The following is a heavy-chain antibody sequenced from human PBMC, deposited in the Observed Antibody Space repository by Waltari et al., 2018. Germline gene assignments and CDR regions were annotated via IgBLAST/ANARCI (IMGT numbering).Heavy chain of an antibody. Sequence: QVQLQESGPGLVKPSETLSLTCTVSGGSISSYYWSWIRQPPGKGLEWIGYIYYSGSTHSNPSLKSRVTISVDTSKNQFSLKLSSVTAADTAVYYCARGSNGDPFDYWGQGTLVTVSS. CDR3: ARGSNGDPFDY. CDR2: IYYSGST. CDR1: GGSISSYY. J-gene: IGHJ4*02. D-gene: IGHD4-17*01. V-gene: IGHV4-59*01.